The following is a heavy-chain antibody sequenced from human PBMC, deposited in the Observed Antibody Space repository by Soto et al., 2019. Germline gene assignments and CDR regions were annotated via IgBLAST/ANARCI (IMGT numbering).Heavy chain of an antibody. D-gene: IGHD3-3*01. CDR2: IYWDGDR. Sequence: QIPLKESGPTLVKPTQTLTLTCTFSGFSLSTSGAAVGWIRQPPGRALEWLALIYWDGDRRYNPSLQSRLTIDKDTSRNQVALTLTSVDPADTATYYCAHRATMTIFGLIIDNGVWFDPWGQGTLVIVSS. CDR1: GFSLSTSGAA. J-gene: IGHJ5*02. V-gene: IGHV2-5*02. CDR3: AHRATMTIFGLIIDNGVWFDP.